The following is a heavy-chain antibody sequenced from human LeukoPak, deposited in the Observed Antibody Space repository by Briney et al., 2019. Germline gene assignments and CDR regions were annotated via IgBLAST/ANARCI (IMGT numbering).Heavy chain of an antibody. D-gene: IGHD4-17*01. J-gene: IGHJ4*02. Sequence: ASLRLSCTASGFTFTGYSMHWVRQAPGQGLEWMGCINRNSGGTNYAQPFQGRVTMTRDTSISTAYMELSSLRAEDTAVYYCARDDLRDGDYLASVDYWGQGTLVTVSS. V-gene: IGHV1-2*02. CDR3: ARDDLRDGDYLASVDY. CDR1: GFTFTGYS. CDR2: INRNSGGT.